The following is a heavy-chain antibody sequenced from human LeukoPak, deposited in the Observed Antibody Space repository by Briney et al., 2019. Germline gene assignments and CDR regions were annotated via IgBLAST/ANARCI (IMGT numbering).Heavy chain of an antibody. D-gene: IGHD6-13*01. Sequence: GRSLRLSCAASGFTFSSYAMHWVRQAPGKGLEWVAVISYDGSNKYYADSVKGRFTISRDNSKNTLYLQMNSLRAEDTAVYYCARSVYSSSSVDYWGQGTLVTVSS. CDR3: ARSVYSSSSVDY. CDR2: ISYDGSNK. CDR1: GFTFSSYA. J-gene: IGHJ4*02. V-gene: IGHV3-30*04.